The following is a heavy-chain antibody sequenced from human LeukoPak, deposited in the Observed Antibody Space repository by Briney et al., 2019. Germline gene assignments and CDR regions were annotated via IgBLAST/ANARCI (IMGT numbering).Heavy chain of an antibody. CDR1: GFTFSSYS. Sequence: PGGSLRLSCAASGFTFSSYSMSWVRQAPGKGLEWVSSISSSSSYIYYADSVKGRFTISRDNAKNSLYLQMNSLRAEDTAVYYCAREGDIVVVVAAIYFDYWGQGTLVTVSS. V-gene: IGHV3-21*01. CDR2: ISSSSSYI. CDR3: AREGDIVVVVAAIYFDY. J-gene: IGHJ4*02. D-gene: IGHD2-15*01.